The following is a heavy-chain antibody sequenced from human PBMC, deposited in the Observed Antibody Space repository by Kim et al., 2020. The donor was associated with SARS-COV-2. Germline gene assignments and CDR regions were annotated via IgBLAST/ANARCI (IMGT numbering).Heavy chain of an antibody. J-gene: IGHJ6*02. D-gene: IGHD1-26*01. CDR2: ISAYNGNT. V-gene: IGHV1-18*01. Sequence: ASVKVSCKASGYTFTSYGISWVRQAPGQGLEWMGWISAYNGNTNYAQKLQGRVTMTTDTSTSTAYMELRSLRSDDTAVYYCAGSGSYFSNYGMDVWGQGTTVTVSS. CDR1: GYTFTSYG. CDR3: AGSGSYFSNYGMDV.